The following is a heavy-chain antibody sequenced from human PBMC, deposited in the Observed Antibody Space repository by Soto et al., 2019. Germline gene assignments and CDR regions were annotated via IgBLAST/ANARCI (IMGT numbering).Heavy chain of an antibody. CDR2: INQDESER. J-gene: IGHJ4*02. V-gene: IGHV3-7*05. Sequence: EVQLVESGGGLVQPGGSLRLSCAASGFTFSSYWMTWVRQAPGKGLEWVANINQDESERYYVDSVKGRFTISRDNVKNSLYLQMNSLRVEDTSVYYCASSDYSSFLYWGQGALVTVSS. CDR1: GFTFSSYW. D-gene: IGHD6-6*01. CDR3: ASSDYSSFLY.